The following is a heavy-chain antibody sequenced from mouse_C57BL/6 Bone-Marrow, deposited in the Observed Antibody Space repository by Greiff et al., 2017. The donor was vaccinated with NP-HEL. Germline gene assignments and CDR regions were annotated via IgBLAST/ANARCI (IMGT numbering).Heavy chain of an antibody. D-gene: IGHD1-1*01. CDR1: GYTFTSYW. CDR3: ARRGYGSSYRYFDV. J-gene: IGHJ1*03. Sequence: QVQLQQPGAELVRPGSSVKLSCKASGYTFTSYWMHWVKQRPIQGLDWIGNIDPSDSETHYNQKFKDKATLTVDKSSSTAYMQLSSLTSEDSAVYYCARRGYGSSYRYFDVWGTGTTVTVAS. CDR2: IDPSDSET. V-gene: IGHV1-52*01.